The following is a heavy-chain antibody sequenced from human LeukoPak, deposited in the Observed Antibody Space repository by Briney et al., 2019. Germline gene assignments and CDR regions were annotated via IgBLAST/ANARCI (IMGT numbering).Heavy chain of an antibody. V-gene: IGHV4-34*01. Sequence: PSETLSLTCAVYGGSFSGYYWSWIRQPPGKGLEWIGEINHSGSTNYNPSLKSRVTISVDTSKNQFSLKLGSVTAADTAVYYCARAPYSSGWYGTAGYFDYWGQGTLVTVSS. CDR3: ARAPYSSGWYGTAGYFDY. CDR2: INHSGST. D-gene: IGHD6-19*01. J-gene: IGHJ4*02. CDR1: GGSFSGYY.